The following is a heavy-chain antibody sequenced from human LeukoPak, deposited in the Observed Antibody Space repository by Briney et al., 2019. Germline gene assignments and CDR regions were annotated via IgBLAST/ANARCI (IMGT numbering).Heavy chain of an antibody. J-gene: IGHJ5*02. V-gene: IGHV3-30*02. CDR1: GFTFSSYG. CDR3: AKDQGKTNWFDP. Sequence: GGSLRLSCAASGFTFSSYGMHWVRQAPGKGLEWVAFTRYDGSNEDYADSVKGRFTISRDNPKNTLYLQMNSLRAEDTAVYYCAKDQGKTNWFDPWGQGTLVTVSS. CDR2: TRYDGSNE. D-gene: IGHD3-10*01.